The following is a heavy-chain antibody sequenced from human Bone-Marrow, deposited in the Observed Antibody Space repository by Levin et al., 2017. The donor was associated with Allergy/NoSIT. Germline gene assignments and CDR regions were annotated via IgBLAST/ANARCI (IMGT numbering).Heavy chain of an antibody. J-gene: IGHJ4*02. CDR2: ISGSGGST. CDR1: GFTFSSYA. Sequence: GESLKISCAASGFTFSSYAMSWVRQAPGKGLEWVSAISGSGGSTYYADSVKGRFTISRDNSKNTLYLQMNSLRAEDTAVYYCAGGLHLGELSFYYWGQGTLVTVSS. D-gene: IGHD3-16*02. CDR3: AGGLHLGELSFYY. V-gene: IGHV3-23*01.